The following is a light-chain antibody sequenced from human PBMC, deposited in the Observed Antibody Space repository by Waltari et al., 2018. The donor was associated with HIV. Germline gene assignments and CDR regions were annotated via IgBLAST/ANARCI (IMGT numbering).Light chain of an antibody. CDR3: QSYDNNNRV. Sequence: NFMLTQPHSVSESPEKTVTISCTRSSGIIASNYVQWYQQRPGSSPTTVIFENNQRPSGVPNRFSGSIDSSSNSASLTISGLKTEDEADYYCQSYDNNNRVFGGGTNLTVL. CDR1: SGIIASNY. V-gene: IGLV6-57*01. CDR2: ENN. J-gene: IGLJ3*02.